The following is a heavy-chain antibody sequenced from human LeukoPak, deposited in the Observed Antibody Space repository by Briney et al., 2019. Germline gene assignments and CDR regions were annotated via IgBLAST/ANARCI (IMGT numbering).Heavy chain of an antibody. V-gene: IGHV1-18*01. CDR3: ATGKTTVTTGPFDY. CDR2: ISAYNGNT. CDR1: GYTFTSYG. D-gene: IGHD4-11*01. J-gene: IGHJ4*02. Sequence: ASVKVSCKASGYTFTSYGISWVRQAPGQGLEWMGWISAYNGNTNYAQKLQGRVTMTTDTSTSTAYMELSSLRSEDTAVYYCATGKTTVTTGPFDYWGQGTLVTVSS.